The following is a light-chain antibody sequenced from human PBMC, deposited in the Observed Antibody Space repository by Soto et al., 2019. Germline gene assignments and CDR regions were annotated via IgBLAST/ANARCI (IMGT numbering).Light chain of an antibody. CDR3: QQYYSYLIT. Sequence: IQMTLSPSSVSASVGDRFTISCRASQGISSWLAWYQQKPGKAPKLLIYAASTLQSGVPSRFSGSGSGTDFTLTISCLQSEDFATYYCQQYYSYLITFGQGTRLEIK. CDR1: QGISSW. V-gene: IGKV1-12*01. CDR2: AAS. J-gene: IGKJ5*01.